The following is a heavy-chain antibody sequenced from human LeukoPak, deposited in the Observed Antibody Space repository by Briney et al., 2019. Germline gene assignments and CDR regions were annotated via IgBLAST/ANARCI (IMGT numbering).Heavy chain of an antibody. J-gene: IGHJ4*02. CDR3: ARRGGDSSGNFDY. CDR2: IYYSGGT. V-gene: IGHV4-59*08. D-gene: IGHD3-22*01. CDR1: GGSISSYY. Sequence: SETLSLTCTVSGGSISSYYWSWIRQPPGKGLEWIGYIYYSGGTNYNPSLKSRVTISVDTSKRQFSLRLSSVTAADTAVYYCARRGGDSSGNFDYWGQGTLVTVSS.